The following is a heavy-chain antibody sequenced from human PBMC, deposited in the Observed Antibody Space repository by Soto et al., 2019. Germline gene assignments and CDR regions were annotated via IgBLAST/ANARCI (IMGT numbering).Heavy chain of an antibody. V-gene: IGHV3-72*01. CDR3: VRGGSIRNQYHGLDL. D-gene: IGHD2-15*01. J-gene: IGHJ6*02. Sequence: EVQLVESGGGLVQPGGSLRLSCAASGFSFNDHYMDWVRQAPGKGLEWVGRTRNKANSYSTDYAASVKGRFTIPRDDSKDAVYLQVNSLKTEGGAGYYCVRGGSIRNQYHGLDLWGQGTAVTVSS. CDR2: TRNKANSYST. CDR1: GFSFNDHY.